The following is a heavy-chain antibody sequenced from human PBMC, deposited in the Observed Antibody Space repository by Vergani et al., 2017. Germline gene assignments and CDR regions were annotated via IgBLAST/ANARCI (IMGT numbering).Heavy chain of an antibody. CDR2: ISSSSSYI. V-gene: IGHV3-21*04. J-gene: IGHJ2*01. D-gene: IGHD6-19*01. CDR3: AKLNSSGWNFDL. Sequence: EVQLVESGGGLVKPGGSLRLSCAASGFTFSSYSMNWVRQAPGKGLEWVSSISSSSSYIYYADSVKGRFTISRDNSKNTLYLQMNSLRAEDTAVYYCAKLNSSGWNFDLWGRGTLVTVSS. CDR1: GFTFSSYS.